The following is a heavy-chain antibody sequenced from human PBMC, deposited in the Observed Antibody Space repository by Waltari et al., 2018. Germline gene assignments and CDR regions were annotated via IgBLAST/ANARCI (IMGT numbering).Heavy chain of an antibody. D-gene: IGHD1-26*01. CDR3: ARVGAGCDY. CDR1: GYSISSGYY. V-gene: IGHV4-38-2*01. J-gene: IGHJ4*02. CDR2: IYHMWST. Sequence: QVQLQESGPGLVKPSETLSLTCAVSGYSISSGYYWGWIRQPQGKGLEWIGSIYHMWSTYYNPSLKSRVTISVDTSKNQFSLKLSSVTAADTAVYYCARVGAGCDYWGQGTLVTVSS.